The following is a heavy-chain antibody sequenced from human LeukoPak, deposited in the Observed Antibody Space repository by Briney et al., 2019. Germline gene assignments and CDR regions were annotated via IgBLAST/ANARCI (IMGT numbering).Heavy chain of an antibody. CDR1: GFTFSSYA. V-gene: IGHV3-23*01. D-gene: IGHD2-2*02. CDR3: AKSDCTSSSCYTIDY. Sequence: GALRLSCAASGFTFSSYAMSWVRQAPEKGLEWVSVISDSGGDTSYADSGKGRFTISRDNSKNTLYLQMSSLRAEDTAVYYCAKSDCTSSSCYTIDYWGQGTLVTVSS. J-gene: IGHJ4*02. CDR2: ISDSGGDT.